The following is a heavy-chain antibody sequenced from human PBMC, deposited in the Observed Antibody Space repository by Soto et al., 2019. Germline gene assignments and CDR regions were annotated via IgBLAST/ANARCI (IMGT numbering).Heavy chain of an antibody. CDR2: ISYDGSNK. Sequence: QVQLVESGGGVVQPGRSLRLSCAASGFTFSSYGMHWVRQAPGKGLEWVAVISYDGSNKYYADSVKGRFTISRDNSKNTLYLQMNSLRAEDTAVYYCAKDPHDYWAQGTLVTVSS. CDR1: GFTFSSYG. J-gene: IGHJ4*02. V-gene: IGHV3-30*18. CDR3: AKDPHDY.